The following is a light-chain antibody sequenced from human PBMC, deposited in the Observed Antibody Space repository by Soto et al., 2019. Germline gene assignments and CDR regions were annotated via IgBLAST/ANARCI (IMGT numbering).Light chain of an antibody. CDR2: GAS. CDR3: QQHGSSLFT. CDR1: QSVSSSY. V-gene: IGKV3-20*01. J-gene: IGKJ3*01. Sequence: EIVLTQSPGTLSLSPGERATLSCRASQSVSSSYLAWYQQKPGQAPRILIYGASSRATGIPDRFSGSGSGTDFTLTISRLDPEDFAVYYCQQHGSSLFTFGPGTKVDIK.